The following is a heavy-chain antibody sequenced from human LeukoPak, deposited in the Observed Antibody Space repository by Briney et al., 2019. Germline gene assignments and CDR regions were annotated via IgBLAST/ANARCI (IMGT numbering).Heavy chain of an antibody. CDR3: ARDPYDRPHYFDY. J-gene: IGHJ4*02. V-gene: IGHV1-2*02. Sequence: ASVKVSCKSAGYTFTDYYMHWVRQAPGQGLEWMGWINPKSGGTDYAQRFHGRVSMTRDTSISTAYMELSRLSPDDTAVYYCARDPYDRPHYFDYWGQGTLVTVSS. D-gene: IGHD2-8*01. CDR2: INPKSGGT. CDR1: GYTFTDYY.